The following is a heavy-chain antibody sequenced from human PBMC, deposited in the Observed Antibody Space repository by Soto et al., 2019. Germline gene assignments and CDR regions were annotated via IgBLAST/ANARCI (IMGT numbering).Heavy chain of an antibody. V-gene: IGHV3-74*03. D-gene: IGHD3-10*01. CDR3: ARRYYGSEGTEYFQL. CDR2: SNSDASST. CDR1: GFPFSSYW. J-gene: IGHJ1*01. Sequence: EVQLVESGGDLVHPGGSLILSCTASGFPFSSYWMHWVRQVPGKGLVWISRSNSDASSTTYADSVKGRFTISRDNAENTLFLQMNSLRVDDTAVYYCARRYYGSEGTEYFQLWGRGTLVTVSS.